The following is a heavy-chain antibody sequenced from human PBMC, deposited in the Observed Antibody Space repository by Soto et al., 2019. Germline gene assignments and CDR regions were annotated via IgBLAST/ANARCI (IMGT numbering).Heavy chain of an antibody. CDR1: GFTFSTYA. Sequence: EVQLLESVGGLVQPGGSLRLSCAASGFTFSTYAMNWVRQAPGKGLEWVSTISVSGDSAFFADSVRDRFTISRDNSKNPVYLQMNSLRADDTAMYYCATRHLSYCSGGTCNPFDFWGQGTLVTVSS. J-gene: IGHJ4*02. CDR3: ATRHLSYCSGGTCNPFDF. V-gene: IGHV3-23*01. CDR2: ISVSGDSA. D-gene: IGHD2-15*01.